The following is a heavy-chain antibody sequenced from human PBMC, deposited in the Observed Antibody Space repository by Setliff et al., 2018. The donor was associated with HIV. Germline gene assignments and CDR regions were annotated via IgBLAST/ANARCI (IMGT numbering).Heavy chain of an antibody. D-gene: IGHD3-16*01. CDR3: ARGGGTGSFDY. J-gene: IGHJ4*02. Sequence: PSETLSLTCTVSGGSITSYYWSWIRQPAGNGLEWFGRIYISGSTNYNPSFESRVTMSIDTSKNQFSLKLSSVTAADTAVYYCARGGGTGSFDYWGQGTLVTVSS. CDR2: IYISGST. V-gene: IGHV4-4*07. CDR1: GGSITSYY.